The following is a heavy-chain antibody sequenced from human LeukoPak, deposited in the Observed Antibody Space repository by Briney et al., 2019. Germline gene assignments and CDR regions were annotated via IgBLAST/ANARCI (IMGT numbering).Heavy chain of an antibody. CDR2: IIPILGIA. CDR3: ARGGKLARLTPDY. V-gene: IGHV1-69*04. Sequence: SVKVSCKASGGTFSSYAISWVRQAPGQGLEWMGRIIPILGIANYAQEFQGRVTITADKSTSTAYMELSSLRSEDTAVYYCARGGKLARLTPDYWGQGTLVTVSS. D-gene: IGHD1-1*01. CDR1: GGTFSSYA. J-gene: IGHJ4*02.